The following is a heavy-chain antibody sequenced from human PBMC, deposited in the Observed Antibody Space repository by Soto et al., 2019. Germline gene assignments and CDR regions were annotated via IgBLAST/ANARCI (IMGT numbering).Heavy chain of an antibody. V-gene: IGHV1-69*01. Sequence: QVQLVQSGAEVKKPGSSVKVSCKASGGTFSSYAISWVRQAPGQGLEWMGWIIPIFGTANYAQKFQGRVTITADDSTSTVYWEQSSLRSEDTAVDYCARPLDIVLMLYAGTYCYFLDVCGHMTTVNVAS. CDR3: ARPLDIVLMLYAGTYCYFLDV. CDR2: IIPIFGTA. CDR1: GGTFSSYA. J-gene: IGHJ6*02. D-gene: IGHD2-8*01.